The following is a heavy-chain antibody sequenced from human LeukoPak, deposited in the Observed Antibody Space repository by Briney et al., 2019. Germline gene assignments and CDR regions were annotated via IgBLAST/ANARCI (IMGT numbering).Heavy chain of an antibody. Sequence: SETLSLTCAVYGGPLSPYYWSWFRQPPGKGLEWIAEINHSGKTNYSPSLKSRVAISIDTSKKQFSLEVRSVTAADTAVYYCARDGGSSKYWFDLWGQGTLVTVSS. V-gene: IGHV4-34*01. J-gene: IGHJ5*02. CDR1: GGPLSPYY. CDR3: ARDGGSSKYWFDL. CDR2: INHSGKT. D-gene: IGHD4-23*01.